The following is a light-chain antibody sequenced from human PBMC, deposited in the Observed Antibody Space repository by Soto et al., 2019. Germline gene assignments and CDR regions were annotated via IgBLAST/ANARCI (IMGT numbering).Light chain of an antibody. V-gene: IGKV3-20*01. CDR2: GAS. Sequence: EIVVTQSPGTLSLSPGERATLSCRASQSVNNNYLGWYQQKPGQAPRLLIHGASNRATGIPDRFSGSGSGTDFTLTISRLEPEDFAVYFCQQYGTAPWTFGQGTKVEI. J-gene: IGKJ1*01. CDR3: QQYGTAPWT. CDR1: QSVNNNY.